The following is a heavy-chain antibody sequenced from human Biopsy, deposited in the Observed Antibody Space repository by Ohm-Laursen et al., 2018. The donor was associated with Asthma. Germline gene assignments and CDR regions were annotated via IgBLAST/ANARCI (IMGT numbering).Heavy chain of an antibody. V-gene: IGHV3-53*01. D-gene: IGHD6-19*01. Sequence: SLRLSCAAPGFTVSRDHMFWVRQAPGKGLEWVSVIYSGGTPHTADSVRGRFTISRDFSKNTPHLQMHSLRVEDTAVYYCARGDSSGWSHYYFDYWGQGTLVTVSS. J-gene: IGHJ4*02. CDR3: ARGDSSGWSHYYFDY. CDR1: GFTVSRDH. CDR2: IYSGGTP.